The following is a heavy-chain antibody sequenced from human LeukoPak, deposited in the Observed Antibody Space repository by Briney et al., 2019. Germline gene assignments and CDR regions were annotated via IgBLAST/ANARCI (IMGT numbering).Heavy chain of an antibody. V-gene: IGHV3-30*02. CDR3: AKDGGSPNWYFGL. J-gene: IGHJ2*01. Sequence: GGSLRLSCAASGFTFSNYGMHWVRQAPGKGLEWVAFIRYDGSNKYYADSVKGRFTISRDNSKNTLYLQMNSLRPEDTAVYYCAKDGGSPNWYFGLWGRGTLVTVSS. D-gene: IGHD2-15*01. CDR1: GFTFSNYG. CDR2: IRYDGSNK.